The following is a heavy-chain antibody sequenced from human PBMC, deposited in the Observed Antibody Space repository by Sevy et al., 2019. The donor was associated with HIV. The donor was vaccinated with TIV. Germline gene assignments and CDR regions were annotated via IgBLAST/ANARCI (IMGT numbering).Heavy chain of an antibody. V-gene: IGHV3-72*01. CDR1: GFAFSDHY. Sequence: GGSLRLSCAASGFAFSDHYVDWVRQAPGKGLEWVGRIRNRPNRYTTEYAASVEGRFTISRDDSMHSLYLQMNSLKTGDSAVYYCVRGPNCGVGGCQQISPYCLDVWGKGATVTVSS. CDR3: VRGPNCGVGGCQQISPYCLDV. CDR2: IRNRPNRYTT. J-gene: IGHJ6*03. D-gene: IGHD2-21*01.